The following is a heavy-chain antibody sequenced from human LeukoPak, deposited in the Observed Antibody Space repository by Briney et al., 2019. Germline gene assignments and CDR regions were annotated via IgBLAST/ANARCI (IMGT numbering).Heavy chain of an antibody. J-gene: IGHJ4*02. Sequence: SETLSLTCTVSGGSISSSSYYWGWIRQPPGKGLEWIGSIYYSGSTYYNPSLKSRVTISVDTSKNQFSLKLSSVTAADTAVYYCARDGSPYCSGGSCYSIDFWGQGTLVTVSS. D-gene: IGHD2-15*01. CDR1: GGSISSSSYY. CDR3: ARDGSPYCSGGSCYSIDF. CDR2: IYYSGST. V-gene: IGHV4-39*07.